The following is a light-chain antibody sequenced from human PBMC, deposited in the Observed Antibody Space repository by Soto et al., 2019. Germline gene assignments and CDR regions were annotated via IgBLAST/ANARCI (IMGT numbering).Light chain of an antibody. J-gene: IGKJ1*01. CDR1: QGIRNY. CDR2: AAS. V-gene: IGKV1-27*01. Sequence: DIQMTQSPSSLSASVGDRVTITCRASQGIRNYLAWYQQKPGKVPQVLIYAASILHSGVSSRFSGSGFGTDFSLTISSLQPEDVATYYCQKYDSAPRTFGQGTKVEIK. CDR3: QKYDSAPRT.